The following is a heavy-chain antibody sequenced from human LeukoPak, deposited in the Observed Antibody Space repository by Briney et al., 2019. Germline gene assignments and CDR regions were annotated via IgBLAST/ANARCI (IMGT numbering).Heavy chain of an antibody. Sequence: GGSLRLSCAASGFTFSRYALHWVRQAPGKGLEWVALTSSDGSDQYYADFVKGRFTISKDKSKNTLYLQMSSLRAEDTAVYYCAKDQFIVGAHLPGDYWGQGTLVTVSS. D-gene: IGHD1-26*01. J-gene: IGHJ4*02. CDR1: GFTFSRYA. CDR3: AKDQFIVGAHLPGDY. V-gene: IGHV3-30-3*01. CDR2: TSSDGSDQ.